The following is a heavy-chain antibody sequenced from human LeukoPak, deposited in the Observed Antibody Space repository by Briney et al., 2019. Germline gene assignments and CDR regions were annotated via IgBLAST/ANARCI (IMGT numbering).Heavy chain of an antibody. CDR1: GFTFNNHW. Sequence: GGSLRLSCAASGFTFNNHWMSWVRQAPGKGLDWVANINQDGNEKYYVDSVKGRFTISRDNTKSSLYLQMNSLRAEDTAVYYCAREDYRNWGQGTLVTVSS. D-gene: IGHD4-11*01. CDR3: AREDYRN. CDR2: INQDGNEK. V-gene: IGHV3-7*01. J-gene: IGHJ4*02.